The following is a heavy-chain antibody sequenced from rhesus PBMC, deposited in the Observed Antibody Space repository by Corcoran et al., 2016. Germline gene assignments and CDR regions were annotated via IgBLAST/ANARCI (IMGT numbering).Heavy chain of an antibody. D-gene: IGHD4-29*01. CDR1: GFTFSDNY. Sequence: GGSRRPSCAASGFTFSDNYMYWVRPAPGKGVEGVGFIRSKAYGGTAEYAASVKGRFTNSRDDSKSIAYLQMNSLKTEDTAVYYCTRESRTYYGSNYGSLDVWGRGVLVTVSS. CDR2: IRSKAYGGTA. CDR3: TRESRTYYGSNYGSLDV. V-gene: IGHV3-184*01. J-gene: IGHJ5-2*02.